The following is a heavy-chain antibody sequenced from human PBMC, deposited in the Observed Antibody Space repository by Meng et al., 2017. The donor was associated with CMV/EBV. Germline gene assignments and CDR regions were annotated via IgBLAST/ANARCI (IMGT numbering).Heavy chain of an antibody. CDR3: ARGVDTAPLGMDI. CDR2: IYSGGST. D-gene: IGHD5-18*01. V-gene: IGHV3-53*01. J-gene: IGHJ6*02. Sequence: GESLKISCAASGFTFDDYALHWVRQPPGKGLEWVSVIYSGGSTYYADSVKGRFTISRDNSKNTVYLQMNSLRAEDTAVFYCARGVDTAPLGMDIWGQGTTVTVSS. CDR1: GFTFDDYA.